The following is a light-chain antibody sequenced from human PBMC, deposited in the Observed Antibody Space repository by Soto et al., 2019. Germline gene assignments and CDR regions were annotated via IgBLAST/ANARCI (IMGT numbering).Light chain of an antibody. CDR1: SSDVGGYNY. V-gene: IGLV2-14*01. CDR2: DVS. J-gene: IGLJ1*01. Sequence: QSVLTQPASVSGSPGQSITISCTGTSSDVGGYNYVSWYQQHPGKAPKFIIYDVSNRPSGVSNLFSGSKSGNTASLTISGLQAEDEADYYCSSYTTSNTRQIVFGTGTKVTVL. CDR3: SSYTTSNTRQIV.